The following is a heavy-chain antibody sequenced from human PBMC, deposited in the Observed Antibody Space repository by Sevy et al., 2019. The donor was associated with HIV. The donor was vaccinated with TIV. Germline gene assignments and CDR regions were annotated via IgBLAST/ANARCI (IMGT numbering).Heavy chain of an antibody. J-gene: IGHJ4*02. CDR1: GFIFSSYW. CDR2: IKQDGSEK. Sequence: GGSLRLSCAASGFIFSSYWMTWVRQAPGKGLEWVATIKQDGSEKYYVDSVKGRFTISRENAKNSVYLPMSSLRVEDAAMYFCAGDYSWGQGTLVTVSS. V-gene: IGHV3-7*01. CDR3: AGDYS.